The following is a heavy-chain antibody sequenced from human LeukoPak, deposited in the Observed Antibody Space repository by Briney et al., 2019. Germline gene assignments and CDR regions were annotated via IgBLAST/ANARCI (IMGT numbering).Heavy chain of an antibody. CDR1: GFTFSSYS. J-gene: IGHJ5*02. D-gene: IGHD1-7*01. CDR2: ISSSSSYI. CDR3: ARAKTGTTRNNWFDP. V-gene: IGHV3-21*01. Sequence: PGGSLRLSCAASGFTFSSYSMNWVRQAPGKGLEWVSSISSSSSYIYYADSVKGRFTISRDNAKNSLYLQMNSLRAEDTAVYYCARAKTGTTRNNWFDPWGQGTLVTVSS.